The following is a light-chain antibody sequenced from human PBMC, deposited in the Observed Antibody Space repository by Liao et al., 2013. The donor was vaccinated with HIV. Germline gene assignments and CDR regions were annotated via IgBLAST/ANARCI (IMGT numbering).Light chain of an antibody. CDR2: QDF. Sequence: SYVLTQPPSVSVAPGKTARITCGGNNIGSKSVHWYQQKPGQAPVLVIYQDFQRPSGIPERFSGSSSGTTVTLTISGAQVEDEADYYCYSAADNNHWVFGGGTKLTVL. CDR1: NIGSKS. J-gene: IGLJ3*02. CDR3: YSAADNNHWV. V-gene: IGLV3-21*01.